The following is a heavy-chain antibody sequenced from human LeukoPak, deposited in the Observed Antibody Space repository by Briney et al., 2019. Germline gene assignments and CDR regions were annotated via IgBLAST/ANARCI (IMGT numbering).Heavy chain of an antibody. Sequence: GGSLRLSCAASGFTFSSYSMNWVRQAPGKGLEWVSYISSGSSTIYYADSVKGRFTISRDNAKNSLYLQMNSLRAEDTAVYYCARGGIAAAGIFDYWGQGTLVTVSS. J-gene: IGHJ4*02. V-gene: IGHV3-48*04. CDR1: GFTFSSYS. CDR3: ARGGIAAAGIFDY. CDR2: ISSGSSTI. D-gene: IGHD6-13*01.